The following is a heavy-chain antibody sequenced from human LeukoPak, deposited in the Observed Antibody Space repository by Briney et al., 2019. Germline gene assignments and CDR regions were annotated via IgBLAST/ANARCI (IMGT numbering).Heavy chain of an antibody. J-gene: IGHJ4*02. CDR1: GFAFSGFW. V-gene: IGHV3-7*03. D-gene: IGHD4-17*01. CDR2: INSDGSEG. Sequence: QPGGSLRLSCAVSGFAFSGFWMSWSRQAPGKGLEWVASINSDGSEGYYADVVKGRFTISRDNAKNSLYLQINSLRAEDTAVYYCARGRQNYGDYPYWGQGTLVTVS. CDR3: ARGRQNYGDYPY.